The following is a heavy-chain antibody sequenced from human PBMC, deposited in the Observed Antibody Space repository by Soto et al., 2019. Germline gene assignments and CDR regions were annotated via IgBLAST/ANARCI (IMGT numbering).Heavy chain of an antibody. CDR3: AKAYCGSTSCASDY. Sequence: PGGSLRLSCAASGFTFGTYAMSWVRQAPGKGLEWVSDISGGGDMTYYADAVKGRFTITRVNSKNTLYLQMNSLRVEDTAVYFCAKAYCGSTSCASDYWGQGTLVTGSS. J-gene: IGHJ4*02. CDR1: GFTFGTYA. D-gene: IGHD2-2*01. V-gene: IGHV3-23*01. CDR2: ISGGGDMT.